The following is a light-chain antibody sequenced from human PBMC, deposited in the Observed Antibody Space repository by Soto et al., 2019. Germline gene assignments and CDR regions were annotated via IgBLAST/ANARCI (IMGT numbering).Light chain of an antibody. Sequence: ETVLTQSPGTLSLSPGDRATLSSRASQSISNSYLAWYQQKPGQAPRLLIYGASSRSTGIPERFSGSGSGTAFTLTISRLEPEDVAMYYCQQYGSSPPRTFGQGTKLEIK. V-gene: IGKV3-20*01. CDR3: QQYGSSPPRT. CDR1: QSISNSY. J-gene: IGKJ2*01. CDR2: GAS.